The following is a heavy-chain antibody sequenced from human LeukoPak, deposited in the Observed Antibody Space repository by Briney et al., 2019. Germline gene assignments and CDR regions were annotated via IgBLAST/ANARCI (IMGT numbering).Heavy chain of an antibody. CDR2: ISGNGGTT. CDR1: GLIFSTYV. Sequence: PGGSLRLSCAASGLIFSTYVMHWVRQAPGKGLEYVSTISGNGGTTYYADSVKGRFTISRDNSKNTLYLQMGSLRAEDMAVYYCARGGGSPQAPLGYWGQGTLVTVSS. J-gene: IGHJ4*02. V-gene: IGHV3-64*02. D-gene: IGHD2-15*01. CDR3: ARGGGSPQAPLGY.